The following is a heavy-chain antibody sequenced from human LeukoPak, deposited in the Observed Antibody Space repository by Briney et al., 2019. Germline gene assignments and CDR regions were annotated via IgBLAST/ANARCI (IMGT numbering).Heavy chain of an antibody. CDR1: DGSISSSNYY. CDR2: IFYTGST. V-gene: IGHV4-39*07. D-gene: IGHD2-15*01. J-gene: IGHJ4*02. CDR3: ARGVVVVAAIHY. Sequence: SETLSLTCTVSDGSISSSNYYWAWIRQPPGKGLEWIANIFYTGSTYYNPSLKSRVTISVDTSKNQFSLKLSSVTAADTAVYYCARGVVVVAAIHYWGQGTLVTVSS.